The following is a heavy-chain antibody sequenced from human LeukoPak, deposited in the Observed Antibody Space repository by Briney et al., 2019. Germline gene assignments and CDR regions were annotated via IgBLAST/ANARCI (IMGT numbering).Heavy chain of an antibody. Sequence: PGGSLRLSCAASGFTFSSYAMHWVRQAPGKGLEWVAVISYDGSNKYYADSVKGRFTISRDNAKNSLYLQMNSLRAEDTAVYYCARGGWIDAFDIWGQGTMVTVSS. CDR1: GFTFSSYA. D-gene: IGHD6-19*01. V-gene: IGHV3-30-3*01. CDR2: ISYDGSNK. CDR3: ARGGWIDAFDI. J-gene: IGHJ3*02.